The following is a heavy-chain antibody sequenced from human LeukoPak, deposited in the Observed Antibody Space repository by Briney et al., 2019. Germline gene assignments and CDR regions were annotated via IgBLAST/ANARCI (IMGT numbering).Heavy chain of an antibody. CDR2: ISPYNGNT. D-gene: IGHD3-10*01. J-gene: IGHJ4*02. CDR3: ARHYYGSGTYYHLDS. V-gene: IGHV1-18*01. CDR1: GYTFASYG. Sequence: GASVKVSCKTSGYTFASYGVSWVRQAPGQGLEWMAWISPYNGNTNYAQKLQGRVTLTTDTSTSTAYMELRSLRSDDTAVYYCARHYYGSGTYYHLDSWGQGTLVTVSS.